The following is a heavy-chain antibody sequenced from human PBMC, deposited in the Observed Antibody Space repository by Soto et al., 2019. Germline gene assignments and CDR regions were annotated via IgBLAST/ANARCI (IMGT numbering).Heavy chain of an antibody. CDR2: IYYSGST. J-gene: IGHJ4*02. Sequence: SQTLSLTCTVSGGSISSGGYYCSWIRQHAGKGLEWIGYIYYSGSTYYNPSLKSRVTISVDTSKNQFSLKLSSVTAADTAVYYCASAAYYYDSSGYYRGDIYYFDYWGQGTLVTVSS. CDR1: GGSISSGGYY. CDR3: ASAAYYYDSSGYYRGDIYYFDY. V-gene: IGHV4-31*03. D-gene: IGHD3-22*01.